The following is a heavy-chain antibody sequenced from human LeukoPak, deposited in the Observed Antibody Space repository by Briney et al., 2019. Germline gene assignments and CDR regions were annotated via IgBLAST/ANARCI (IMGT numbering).Heavy chain of an antibody. CDR1: GFTVSSNY. J-gene: IGHJ4*02. D-gene: IGHD6-13*01. V-gene: IGHV3-53*05. CDR3: ASPSPGGAAAGLFDY. CDR2: LYSGGTT. Sequence: PGGSLRLSCAASGFTVSSNYMSWVRQAPGKGLEWVSVLYSGGTTFYADSVRGRFTISRDNSKNTLYLQMNYLRADDTAVYYCASPSPGGAAAGLFDYWGQGTLVTVSS.